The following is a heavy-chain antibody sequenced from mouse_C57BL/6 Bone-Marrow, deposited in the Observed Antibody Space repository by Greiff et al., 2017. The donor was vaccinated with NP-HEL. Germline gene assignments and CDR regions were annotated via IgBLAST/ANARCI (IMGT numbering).Heavy chain of an antibody. J-gene: IGHJ4*01. D-gene: IGHD2-12*01. Sequence: EVQLVESGGGLVQPKGSLKLSCAASGFSFNTYAMNWVRQAPGKGLEWVARIRSKSNNYATYYADSVKDRFTISRDDSESMLYLQMNNLKTEDTAMYYCVRHTKGAMDYWGQGTSVTGSS. CDR3: VRHTKGAMDY. CDR1: GFSFNTYA. CDR2: IRSKSNNYAT. V-gene: IGHV10-1*01.